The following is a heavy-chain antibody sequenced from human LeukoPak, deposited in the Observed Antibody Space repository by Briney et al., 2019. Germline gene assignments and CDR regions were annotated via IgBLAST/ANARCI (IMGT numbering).Heavy chain of an antibody. D-gene: IGHD6-13*01. CDR2: ISAYNGNT. J-gene: IGHJ5*02. CDR1: GYTFTRYG. V-gene: IGHV1-18*01. CDR3: ARDPSIAAAGTGWFDP. Sequence: GASVTVSCKASGYTFTRYGISWVRQAPGQGLEWMGWISAYNGNTNYAQKLQGRVTMTTDTSTSTAYMELRSLRSDDTAVYYCARDPSIAAAGTGWFDPWGQGTLVTVSS.